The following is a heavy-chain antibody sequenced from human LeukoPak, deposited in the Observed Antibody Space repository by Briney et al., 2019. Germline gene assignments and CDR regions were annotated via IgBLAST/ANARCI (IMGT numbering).Heavy chain of an antibody. CDR1: GFTFSSYA. CDR3: ARSPTMIVVVTTTSYFDY. D-gene: IGHD3-22*01. V-gene: IGHV3-30-3*01. J-gene: IGHJ4*02. Sequence: GGSLRLSRAASGFTFSSYAMHWVRQAPGKGLEWVAVISYDGSNKYYADSVKGRFTISRDNSKNTLYLQMNSLRAEDTAVYYCARSPTMIVVVTTTSYFDYWGQGTLVTVSS. CDR2: ISYDGSNK.